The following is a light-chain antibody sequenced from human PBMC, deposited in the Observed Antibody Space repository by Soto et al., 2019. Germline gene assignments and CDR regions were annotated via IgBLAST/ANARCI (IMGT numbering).Light chain of an antibody. J-gene: IGKJ2*01. CDR1: QSISSY. CDR2: AAS. CDR3: QQSYSTPYT. Sequence: DIQMTQSPSSLSASVGDRVTITCRASQSISSYLNWYQQKPGKAPKLLIYAASSLQSGVPSRFSGSGSGTDFPLTISSLQPEDFATYYFQQSYSTPYTFGQGTKLEI. V-gene: IGKV1-39*01.